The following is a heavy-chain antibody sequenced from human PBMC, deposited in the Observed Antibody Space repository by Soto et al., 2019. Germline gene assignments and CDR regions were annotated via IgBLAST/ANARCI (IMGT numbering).Heavy chain of an antibody. CDR3: ATLNSFGSGY. J-gene: IGHJ4*02. Sequence: PGGSLRLSCAASGFTFSNFWMHWVRQAPGKGLVWVSRIFSDGSGAMYADSVKGRFTISRDNAKSTLFLQMNSLRAEDTAVYYCATLNSFGSGYWGRGALVTVSS. CDR1: GFTFSNFW. D-gene: IGHD5-18*01. CDR2: IFSDGSGA. V-gene: IGHV3-74*03.